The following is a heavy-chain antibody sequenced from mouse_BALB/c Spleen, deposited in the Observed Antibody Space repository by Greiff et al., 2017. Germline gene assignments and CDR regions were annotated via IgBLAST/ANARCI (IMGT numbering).Heavy chain of an antibody. CDR3: ARNDYAVYYAMDY. V-gene: IGHV5-17*02. CDR2: ISSGSSTI. J-gene: IGHJ4*01. D-gene: IGHD2-4*01. Sequence: VQLKESGGGLVQPGGSRKLSCAASGFTFSSFGMHWVRQAPEKGLEWVAYISSGSSTIYYADTVKGRFTISRDNPKNTLFLQMTSLRSEDTAMYYCARNDYAVYYAMDYWGQGTSVTVSS. CDR1: GFTFSSFG.